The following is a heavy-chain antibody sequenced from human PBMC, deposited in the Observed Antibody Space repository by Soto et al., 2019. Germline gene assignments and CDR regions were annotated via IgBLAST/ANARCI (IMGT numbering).Heavy chain of an antibody. Sequence: QLVLVQSGTEVKKPGSSVKVSCKASGGTFNNYAVTWVRQAPGQGLEWMGGIIPIKGTANYAQKFQGRVTITADEFKSTAYMELSRLTFEDTAVYYCASSYGTSWYGDYWGQGTLVTVSS. CDR3: ASSYGTSWYGDY. D-gene: IGHD6-13*01. CDR1: GGTFNNYA. CDR2: IIPIKGTA. J-gene: IGHJ4*02. V-gene: IGHV1-69*01.